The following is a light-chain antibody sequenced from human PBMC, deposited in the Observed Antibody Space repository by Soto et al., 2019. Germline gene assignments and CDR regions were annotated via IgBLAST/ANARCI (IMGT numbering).Light chain of an antibody. V-gene: IGKV3-15*01. J-gene: IGKJ1*01. CDR3: QQSYNWPWT. CDR1: QSVLTD. Sequence: EMVMTQSPATLSVSPGERVTLSCRASQSVLTDLAWYQQKPGQAPRLLIYGASPRASDVPDRFSGSGSGTEFTLTISSLQSEDFAFYFCQQSYNWPWTFGQGTKV. CDR2: GAS.